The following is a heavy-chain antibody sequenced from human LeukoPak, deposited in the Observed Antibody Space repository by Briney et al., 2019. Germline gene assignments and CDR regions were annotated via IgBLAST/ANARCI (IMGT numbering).Heavy chain of an antibody. D-gene: IGHD3-9*01. CDR3: ALYLDGATEYYFDY. V-gene: IGHV4-59*01. Sequence: SETLSLTCTVSGGSISSYYWSWIRRPPGKGLEWIGYIYYSGSTNYNPSLKSRVTISVDTSKNQFSLKLSSVTAADTAVYYCALYLDGATEYYFDYWGQGTLVTVSS. CDR2: IYYSGST. CDR1: GGSISSYY. J-gene: IGHJ4*02.